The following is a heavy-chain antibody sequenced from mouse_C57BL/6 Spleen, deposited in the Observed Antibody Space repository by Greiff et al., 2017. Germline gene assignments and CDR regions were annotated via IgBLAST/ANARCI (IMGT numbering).Heavy chain of an antibody. V-gene: IGHV1-53*01. Sequence: QVQLQQSGTELVKPGASVKLSCKASGYTFTSYWMHWVKQRPGQGLEWIGNINPSNGGTNYNEKFKSKATLTVDKSSSTAYMQLSSLTSEDSAVYYCALLTGKGFYWYFDVWGTGTTVTVSS. CDR2: INPSNGGT. D-gene: IGHD4-1*01. J-gene: IGHJ1*03. CDR3: ALLTGKGFYWYFDV. CDR1: GYTFTSYW.